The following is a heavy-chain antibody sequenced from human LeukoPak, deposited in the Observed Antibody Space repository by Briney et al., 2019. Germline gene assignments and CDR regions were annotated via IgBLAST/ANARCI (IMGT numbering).Heavy chain of an antibody. CDR3: AKDGSAVDYDFWSRFRTLMPTNMDV. D-gene: IGHD3-3*01. J-gene: IGHJ6*03. Sequence: GGSLRLSCAASGFTFSGSAMHWVRQAPGKGLEWVADISYDGSNKYYADSVKGRFTISRDNSKNTLYLQMNSLRAEDTAVYYCAKDGSAVDYDFWSRFRTLMPTNMDVWGKGTTVTVSS. CDR2: ISYDGSNK. CDR1: GFTFSGSA. V-gene: IGHV3-30*04.